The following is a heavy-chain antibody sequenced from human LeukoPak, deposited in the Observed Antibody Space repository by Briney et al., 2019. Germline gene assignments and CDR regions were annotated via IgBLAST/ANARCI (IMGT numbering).Heavy chain of an antibody. V-gene: IGHV3-15*01. J-gene: IGHJ4*02. D-gene: IGHD2-8*01. CDR3: TTNTAPRM. CDR2: IKSRTDGGTT. Sequence: GGSLRLSCAASGFPFSSAWMSWVRQAPGKGREWVGRIKSRTDGGTTDHAASVKGRFTISRDDSENTVYLQMNSLKTEDTAVYYCTTNTAPRMWGQGTLVTVSS. CDR1: GFPFSSAW.